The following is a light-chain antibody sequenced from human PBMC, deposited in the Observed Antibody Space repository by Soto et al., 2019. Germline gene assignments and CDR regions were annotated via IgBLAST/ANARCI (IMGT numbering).Light chain of an antibody. CDR1: QSVTNSY. V-gene: IGKV3-20*01. J-gene: IGKJ1*01. Sequence: EIVLTQSPGTQSLSPGERATLSCRASQSVTNSYLTWYQQKPGQAPRLLIYAASIRATGIPDRFSGSGSGRDFTLTISRLEPEDSAVYYCHQYGSSPGTFGQGTKVEIK. CDR2: AAS. CDR3: HQYGSSPGT.